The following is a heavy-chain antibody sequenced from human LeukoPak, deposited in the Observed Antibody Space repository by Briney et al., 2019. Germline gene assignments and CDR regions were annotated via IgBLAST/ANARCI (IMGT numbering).Heavy chain of an antibody. J-gene: IGHJ3*01. CDR3: ARRTTVTNFDY. D-gene: IGHD4-17*01. V-gene: IGHV4-39*07. Sequence: SETLSLTCTVSGGSISSSSYYWGWIRQPPGKGLEWIGSIYYSGSTYYNPSLKSRVTISVDTSKNQFSLKLSSVTAADTAVYYCARRTTVTNFDYWGQGTMVTVSS. CDR2: IYYSGST. CDR1: GGSISSSSYY.